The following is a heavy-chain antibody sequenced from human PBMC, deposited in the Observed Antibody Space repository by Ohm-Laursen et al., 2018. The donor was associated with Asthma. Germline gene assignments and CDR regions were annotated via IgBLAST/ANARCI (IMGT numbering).Heavy chain of an antibody. CDR1: GFTFSSYG. D-gene: IGHD3-16*02. V-gene: IGHV3-30*03. CDR2: ISYDGSNK. CDR3: TRGATYRMDY. Sequence: SLRLSCSASGFTFSSYGMHWVRQAPGKGLEWVAVISYDGSNKYYADSVKGRFTISRDNAKNTLDLQMNSLSAEDTAVYYCTRGATYRMDYWGQGTLVTVSS. J-gene: IGHJ4*02.